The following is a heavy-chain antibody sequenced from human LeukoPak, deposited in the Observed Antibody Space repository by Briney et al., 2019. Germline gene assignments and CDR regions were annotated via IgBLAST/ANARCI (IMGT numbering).Heavy chain of an antibody. D-gene: IGHD6-19*01. CDR3: ARKGIAVAWFQH. CDR1: GYTFTSYY. CDR2: INPSGGST. Sequence: ASVKVSCKASGYTFTSYYMHWVRQAPGQGLEWMGIINPSGGSTSYAQKLQGRVTMTRETSTSTVYMELSSLRSEDTAVYYCARKGIAVAWFQHWGQGTLVTVSS. J-gene: IGHJ1*01. V-gene: IGHV1-46*01.